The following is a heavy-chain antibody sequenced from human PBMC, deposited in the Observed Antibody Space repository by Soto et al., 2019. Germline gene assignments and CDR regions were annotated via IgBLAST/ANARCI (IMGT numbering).Heavy chain of an antibody. D-gene: IGHD3-22*01. Sequence: ASVKVSCKASGYTFTSYGISWVRQAPGQGLEWMGWISAYNGNTNYAQKLQGRVTMTTDTSTSTTYMELRSQRSDDTTVYYCARGANYYDSSGPQEFDYWGQGTLVTVSS. V-gene: IGHV1-18*04. CDR2: ISAYNGNT. CDR1: GYTFTSYG. J-gene: IGHJ4*02. CDR3: ARGANYYDSSGPQEFDY.